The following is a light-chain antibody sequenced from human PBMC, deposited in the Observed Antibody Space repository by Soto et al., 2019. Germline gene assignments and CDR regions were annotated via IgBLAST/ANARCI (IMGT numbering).Light chain of an antibody. CDR2: GNN. Sequence: QSVLTQPPSVSGAPGQRVTISCTGSSSNIGAGYDVHWYQQLPGTAPKLLIYGNNNRPSGVLDRFSGSKSGTSASLAITGLQADDEADYYCQSYDSSLSGSVFGGGTKLTVL. J-gene: IGLJ2*01. CDR1: SSNIGAGYD. V-gene: IGLV1-40*01. CDR3: QSYDSSLSGSV.